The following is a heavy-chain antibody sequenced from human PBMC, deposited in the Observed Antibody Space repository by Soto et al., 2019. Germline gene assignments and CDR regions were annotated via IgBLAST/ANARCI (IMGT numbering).Heavy chain of an antibody. Sequence: EVQLVESVGGLVKPGGSLRLSCAASGFTFSSYSMNWVRQAPGKGLEWVSSISSSSSYIYYADSVKGRFTISRDNDKNSLYLQMNSRRAEDTAVYYCARDLYSRSARYFDYWGQGTLVTVSS. V-gene: IGHV3-21*01. CDR3: ARDLYSRSARYFDY. D-gene: IGHD6-13*01. CDR1: GFTFSSYS. J-gene: IGHJ4*02. CDR2: ISSSSSYI.